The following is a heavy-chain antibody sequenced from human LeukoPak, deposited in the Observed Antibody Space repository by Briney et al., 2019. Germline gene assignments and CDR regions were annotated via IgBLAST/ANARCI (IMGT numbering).Heavy chain of an antibody. CDR1: GDSISTFR. J-gene: IGHJ4*02. CDR2: NHNTGST. Sequence: SETLSLTCTVSGDSISTFRWSWIRQPPGRGLEWIAFNHNTGSTNYNPSLKSRVTISVDTSKNPFSLKLSSVTAADTAVYYCARNIEWELDYWGQGTLVTVSS. V-gene: IGHV4-59*12. D-gene: IGHD1-26*01. CDR3: ARNIEWELDY.